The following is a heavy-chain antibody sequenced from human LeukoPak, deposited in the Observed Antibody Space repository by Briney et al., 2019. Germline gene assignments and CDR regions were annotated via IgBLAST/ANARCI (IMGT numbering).Heavy chain of an antibody. CDR2: IYYSGST. CDR3: ARVGSGGAWFDF. D-gene: IGHD6-19*01. Sequence: PSETRSLTCTVSGGSISSYYWSWIRQPPGKGLEWIGCIYYSGSTNYHPSLKTRATISIDTSKNHLSLTLTSVTAADTAVYYCARVGSGGAWFDFWGQGTLVSVSS. J-gene: IGHJ4*02. V-gene: IGHV4-59*01. CDR1: GGSISSYY.